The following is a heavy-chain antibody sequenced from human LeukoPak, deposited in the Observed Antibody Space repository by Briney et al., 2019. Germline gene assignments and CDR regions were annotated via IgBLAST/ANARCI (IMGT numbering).Heavy chain of an antibody. J-gene: IGHJ3*02. CDR1: GGSISSYY. Sequence: SETLSLTCTVSGGSISSYYWSWIRQPPGKGLEWIGYIYYSGSTNYNPSLKSRVTISVDTSKNQFSLKLSSVTAADTAVYYCARSSCSSTSCYYAFDIWGQGTMVTVSS. V-gene: IGHV4-59*01. D-gene: IGHD2-2*01. CDR2: IYYSGST. CDR3: ARSSCSSTSCYYAFDI.